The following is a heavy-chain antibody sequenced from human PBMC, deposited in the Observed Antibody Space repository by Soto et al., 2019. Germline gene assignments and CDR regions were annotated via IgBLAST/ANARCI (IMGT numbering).Heavy chain of an antibody. Sequence: EVQLVESGGGLVQPGGSLRLSCAASGFTLSNYWMSWVRQAPGQGLEWVANINQNGRDKYSVDSMKGRFTISRDNAKELLYLQMNSLRAEDTAVYYCAREPTTAVVNSGIDVWGQGTTVTVSS. CDR3: AREPTTAVVNSGIDV. V-gene: IGHV3-7*01. D-gene: IGHD6-13*01. CDR2: INQNGRDK. J-gene: IGHJ6*02. CDR1: GFTLSNYW.